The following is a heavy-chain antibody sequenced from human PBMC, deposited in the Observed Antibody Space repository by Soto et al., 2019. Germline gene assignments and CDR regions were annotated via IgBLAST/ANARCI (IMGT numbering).Heavy chain of an antibody. Sequence: SETLSLTCTVSGGSISSYYWSWIRQPPGKGLEWIGYIYYSGSTNYNPSLKSRVTISVDTSKNQFSLKLNSVTAADTAVYYCARGFTPDFLPLGELRKSPPPLPAYWGQGTLVTVSS. CDR1: GGSISSYY. CDR3: ARGFTPDFLPLGELRKSPPPLPAY. D-gene: IGHD3-16*01. CDR2: IYYSGST. J-gene: IGHJ4*02. V-gene: IGHV4-59*01.